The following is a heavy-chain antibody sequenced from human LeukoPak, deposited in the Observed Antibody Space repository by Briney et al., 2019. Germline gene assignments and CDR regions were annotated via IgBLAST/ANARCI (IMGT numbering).Heavy chain of an antibody. D-gene: IGHD2-21*02. CDR3: ARGPYCGGDCYSLSFQH. CDR1: GGSISSYY. CDR2: IYYSGST. J-gene: IGHJ1*01. Sequence: SETLSLTCTVSGGSISSYYWSWIRQPPGKGLEWIGYIYYSGSTNYNPSLRSRVTISVDTSKNQFSLKLSSVTAADTAVYYCARGPYCGGDCYSLSFQHWGQGTLVTVSS. V-gene: IGHV4-59*01.